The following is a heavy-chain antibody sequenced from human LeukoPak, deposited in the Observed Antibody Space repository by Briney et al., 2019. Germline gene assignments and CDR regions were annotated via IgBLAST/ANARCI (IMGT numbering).Heavy chain of an antibody. Sequence: GGSLRLSCAASGLTFSSYAMSWVRQAPGKGLEWVSIISNSGDSTYYADSVKGRFTISRDNSKNTLYLQMNSLRAEDTAVYYCAKVGPLNQNWFDPWGQGTLVTVSS. CDR1: GLTFSSYA. D-gene: IGHD1-26*01. CDR3: AKVGPLNQNWFDP. V-gene: IGHV3-23*01. J-gene: IGHJ5*02. CDR2: ISNSGDST.